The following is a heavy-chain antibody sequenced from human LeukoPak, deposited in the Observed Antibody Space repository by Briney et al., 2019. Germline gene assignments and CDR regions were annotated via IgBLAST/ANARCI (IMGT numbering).Heavy chain of an antibody. Sequence: PSETLSLTCTVSGGSIRSSSYYWGWIRQPPGKGLEWIGSIYYSGSTYYNASLKSRGTISVGTSKNQFSLKLNSVTAADTAVYFCARGRYSFGYWGQGTLVTVSS. J-gene: IGHJ4*02. CDR2: IYYSGST. CDR3: ARGRYSFGY. D-gene: IGHD5-18*01. CDR1: GGSIRSSSYY. V-gene: IGHV4-39*01.